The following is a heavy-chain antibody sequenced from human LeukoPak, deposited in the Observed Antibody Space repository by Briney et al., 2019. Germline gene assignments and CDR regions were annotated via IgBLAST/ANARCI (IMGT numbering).Heavy chain of an antibody. J-gene: IGHJ4*02. Sequence: GRSLRLSCTASGFTFGDYAMSWVRQAPGKGLEWVGFIRSKAYGGTTEYAASVKGRFTISRDDSKSIAYLQMNSLKTEDTAVYYCTREETGRFDYWGQGTLVTVSS. D-gene: IGHD1-26*01. V-gene: IGHV3-49*04. CDR3: TREETGRFDY. CDR1: GFTFGDYA. CDR2: IRSKAYGGTT.